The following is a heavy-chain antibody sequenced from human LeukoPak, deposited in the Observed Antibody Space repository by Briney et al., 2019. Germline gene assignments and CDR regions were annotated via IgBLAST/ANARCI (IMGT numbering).Heavy chain of an antibody. Sequence: SETLSLTCTVSGGSISSSSYYWGWIRQPPGKGLEWIGSIYYSGSTYYNPSLKSRVTISVDTSKNQFSLKLSSVTAADTAVYYCARLGSSGWYVGFDYWVQGTLVTVSS. V-gene: IGHV4-39*01. D-gene: IGHD6-19*01. CDR1: GGSISSSSYY. CDR3: ARLGSSGWYVGFDY. CDR2: IYYSGST. J-gene: IGHJ4*02.